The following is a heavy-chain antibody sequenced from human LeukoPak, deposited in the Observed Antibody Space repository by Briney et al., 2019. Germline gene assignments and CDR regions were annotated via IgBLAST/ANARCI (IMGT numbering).Heavy chain of an antibody. D-gene: IGHD3-9*01. CDR3: ARAWVDDILTGYRSPFDY. CDR1: GDSVSSNSAA. Sequence: SQTLSLTCAISGDSVSSNSAAWNWIRQSPSRGLEWLGRTYYRSEWYNDYAVSVKSRISINPDTSKNQFSLQLTSVTPEDTAVYYCARAWVDDILTGYRSPFDYWGQGTLVTVSS. V-gene: IGHV6-1*01. J-gene: IGHJ4*02. CDR2: TYYRSEWYN.